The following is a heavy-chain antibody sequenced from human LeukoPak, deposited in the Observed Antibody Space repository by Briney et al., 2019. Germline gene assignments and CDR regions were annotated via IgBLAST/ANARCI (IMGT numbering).Heavy chain of an antibody. V-gene: IGHV3-7*01. CDR1: GFTFSSNW. Sequence: GGSLRLSCATSGFTFSSNWMSWVRHAPGRGLEWVANIKPDGSAEYYAASVKGRFTVSRDNAKNSLYLQMNSLRVDDTAVNYCARANNSSWHNWGQGTLVTVSS. CDR2: IKPDGSAE. D-gene: IGHD6-13*01. CDR3: ARANNSSWHN. J-gene: IGHJ4*02.